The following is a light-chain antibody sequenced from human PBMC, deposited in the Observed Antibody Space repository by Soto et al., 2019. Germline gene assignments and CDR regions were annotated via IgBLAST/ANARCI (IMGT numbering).Light chain of an antibody. CDR2: DVS. J-gene: IGLJ3*02. Sequence: QSALTQPASVSGSPGQSITISCTGTSSDVGASNYVSWYQQHPGKAPKLMIYDVSDRPSGVSNRFSGSKSGYTASLTISGLQAEDEADYYCSSYTTSSALGVFGGGTKLTVL. V-gene: IGLV2-14*01. CDR3: SSYTTSSALGV. CDR1: SSDVGASNY.